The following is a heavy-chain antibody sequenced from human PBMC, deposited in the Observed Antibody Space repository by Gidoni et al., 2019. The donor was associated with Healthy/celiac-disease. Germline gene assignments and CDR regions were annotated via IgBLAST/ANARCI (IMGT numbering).Heavy chain of an antibody. Sequence: EVQLLESGGCLVQPGGSLRLSCAASGFTFISYAMRLVRQSPGKGLEWVSAISGSGGSTYYADSVKGRFTISRDNSKNTLYLQMNSLRAEDTAVYYCAKANYDSSGWDAFDIWGQGTMVTVSS. V-gene: IGHV3-23*01. CDR1: GFTFISYA. J-gene: IGHJ3*02. D-gene: IGHD3-22*01. CDR3: AKANYDSSGWDAFDI. CDR2: ISGSGGST.